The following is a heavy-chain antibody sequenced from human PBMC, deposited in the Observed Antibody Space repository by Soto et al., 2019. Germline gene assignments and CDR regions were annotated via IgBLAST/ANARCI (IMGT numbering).Heavy chain of an antibody. CDR1: GFTFSSYG. V-gene: IGHV3-30*18. Sequence: AGGSLRLSCAASGFTFSSYGMHWVRQAPGKGLEWVAVISYDGSNKYYADSVKGRFTISRDNSKNTLYLQMNSLRAEDTAVYYCAKGTGSGSYYSHWGQGTLVTVYS. CDR2: ISYDGSNK. J-gene: IGHJ4*02. D-gene: IGHD3-10*01. CDR3: AKGTGSGSYYSH.